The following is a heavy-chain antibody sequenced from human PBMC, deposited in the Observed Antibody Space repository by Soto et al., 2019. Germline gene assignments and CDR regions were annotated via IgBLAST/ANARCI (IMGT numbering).Heavy chain of an antibody. CDR2: INPTGGST. CDR1: GYIFTNFY. J-gene: IGHJ4*02. Sequence: QVQLVQSGAEVKKPGASVRVSCQASGYIFTNFYIHWVRQAPGQGLEWMAIINPTGGSTNYAQQFHGRVTVTFDTSTSTVFMDLNSLKYEDTAMYYCARHLTAGDSWGQGTLVIVSS. D-gene: IGHD6-13*01. CDR3: ARHLTAGDS. V-gene: IGHV1-46*03.